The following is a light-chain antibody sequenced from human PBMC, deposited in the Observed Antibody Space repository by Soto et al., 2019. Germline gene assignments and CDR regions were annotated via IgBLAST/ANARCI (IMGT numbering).Light chain of an antibody. CDR3: QQSYSTPRT. J-gene: IGKJ1*01. CDR2: GAS. V-gene: IGKV3-11*01. CDR1: QSVSSN. Sequence: ESVLTHSPATLSLSPGEIATLSCRASQSVSSNLAWYQQKPGQAPRLLIYGASTRATGIPDRFSGSGSGTDFTLTISSLQPEDFATYYCQQSYSTPRTFGQGTKVDIK.